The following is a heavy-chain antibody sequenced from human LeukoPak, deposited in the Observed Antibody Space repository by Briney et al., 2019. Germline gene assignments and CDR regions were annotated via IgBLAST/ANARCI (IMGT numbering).Heavy chain of an antibody. CDR2: IRYDGNNE. V-gene: IGHV3-30*02. Sequence: PGGSLRLSCAPSGFTFSSYGTHWVRQAPGKGRGWVAFIRYDGNNEYYADSVKGRFTISRVNSKNTLYLQMSSLRAEDTALYYCAKDRTNGLNYYFDYWGQGALVTVSS. CDR3: AKDRTNGLNYYFDY. D-gene: IGHD2-8*01. CDR1: GFTFSSYG. J-gene: IGHJ4*02.